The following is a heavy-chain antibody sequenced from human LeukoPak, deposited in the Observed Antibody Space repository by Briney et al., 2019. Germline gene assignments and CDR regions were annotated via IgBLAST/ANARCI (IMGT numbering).Heavy chain of an antibody. CDR2: IYFSGRT. CDR3: ARGDDYYYYGMDV. V-gene: IGHV4-59*11. Sequence: SETLSLTCTVSGGSIVKHYWSWIRQSPGKGLEWIGHIYFSGRTNYNPSLNSRVTISVDTSKNQFSLKLSSVTAADTAVYYCARGDDYYYYGMDVWGQGTTVTVSS. CDR1: GGSIVKHY. J-gene: IGHJ6*02.